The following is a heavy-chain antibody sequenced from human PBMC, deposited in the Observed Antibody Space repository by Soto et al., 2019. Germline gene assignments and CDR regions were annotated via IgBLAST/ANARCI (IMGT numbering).Heavy chain of an antibody. CDR2: TNQDGSVK. D-gene: IGHD2-15*01. V-gene: IGHV3-7*01. Sequence: GGFLRLSCAGSGFTMSSYWMTWVRQAPGKGLEWVANTNQDGSVKYYVGSVKGRFTISRDNAKNSLYLQMNSLRAEDTAVYYCVRAIAATSSYWGQGTLVTVSS. J-gene: IGHJ4*02. CDR1: GFTMSSYW. CDR3: VRAIAATSSY.